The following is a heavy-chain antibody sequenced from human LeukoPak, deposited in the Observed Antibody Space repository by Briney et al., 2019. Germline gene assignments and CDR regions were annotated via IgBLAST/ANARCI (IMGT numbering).Heavy chain of an antibody. Sequence: PGGSLRLSCAASGFTFSNYGMHWVRQAPGRGLEWVAFIRYDGSNKYYADSVKGRFTISRDKSKNTLDLQMHSLRAEDTDVYYCARDQGYYGSGSYYKGRPFDYWGQGTLVTVSS. J-gene: IGHJ4*02. D-gene: IGHD3-10*01. V-gene: IGHV3-30*02. CDR3: ARDQGYYGSGSYYKGRPFDY. CDR1: GFTFSNYG. CDR2: IRYDGSNK.